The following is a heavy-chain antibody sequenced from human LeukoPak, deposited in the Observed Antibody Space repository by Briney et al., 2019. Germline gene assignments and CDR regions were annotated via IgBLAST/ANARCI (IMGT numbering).Heavy chain of an antibody. CDR2: INPSGGST. D-gene: IGHD2-21*02. CDR3: ARAFGYCGGDCYAYFDY. Sequence: ASVKVSCTASGYTFTSYYMHWVRQAPGQGLEWMGIINPSGGSTSYAQKFQGRVTMTRDTSTSTVYMELSSLRSEDTAVYYCARAFGYCGGDCYAYFDYWGQGTLVTVSS. CDR1: GYTFTSYY. J-gene: IGHJ4*02. V-gene: IGHV1-46*01.